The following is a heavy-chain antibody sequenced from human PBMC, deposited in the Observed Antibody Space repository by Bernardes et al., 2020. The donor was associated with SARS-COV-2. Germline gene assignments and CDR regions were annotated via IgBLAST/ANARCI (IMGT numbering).Heavy chain of an antibody. Sequence: GGSLRLSCVGSGFTFNTYWMTWVRQTPGKGLEWVANINEDGSAKHYGDSVKGRVTISRDNAKNSLYLQMYSLRDEDTAVYYCARETGGGLFDYWGQGTLVTVSS. CDR1: GFTFNTYW. CDR3: ARETGGGLFDY. J-gene: IGHJ4*02. V-gene: IGHV3-7*03. D-gene: IGHD7-27*01. CDR2: INEDGSAK.